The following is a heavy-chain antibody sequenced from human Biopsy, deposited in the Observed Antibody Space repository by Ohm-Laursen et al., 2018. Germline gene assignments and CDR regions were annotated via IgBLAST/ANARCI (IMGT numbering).Heavy chain of an antibody. CDR3: AGRPWPNAFDI. V-gene: IGHV4-61*01. CDR2: IYYSGST. J-gene: IGHJ3*02. D-gene: IGHD5-12*01. Sequence: SETLSLTCIVSGGSVSSGSYYWSWIRQPPGKGLEWIGYIYYSGSTNYNPSLKSRVTIPVDTSRNQFSLKLSSVTAADTAVYYCAGRPWPNAFDIWGQGTMVTVSS. CDR1: GGSVSSGSYY.